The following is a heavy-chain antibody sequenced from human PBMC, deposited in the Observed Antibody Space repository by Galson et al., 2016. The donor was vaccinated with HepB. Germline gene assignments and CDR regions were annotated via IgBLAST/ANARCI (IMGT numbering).Heavy chain of an antibody. D-gene: IGHD5-18*01. CDR2: IYTGDSNT. Sequence: QSGAEVTKPGESLKISCKASGYNFTNYWIGWVRQMPGKGLELMGIIYTGDSNTRYSPSFQGQVTISADKSISTAYLQWNSLKASDTAIYYCARRGYSFGATDHHYWGQGTLVIVSS. CDR1: GYNFTNYW. J-gene: IGHJ4*02. CDR3: ARRGYSFGATDHHY. V-gene: IGHV5-51*01.